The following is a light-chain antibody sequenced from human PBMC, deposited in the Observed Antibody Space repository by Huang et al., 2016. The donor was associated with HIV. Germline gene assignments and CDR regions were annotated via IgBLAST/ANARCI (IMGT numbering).Light chain of an antibody. J-gene: IGKJ5*01. Sequence: DILLTQSPSSLSASVGDRVTITCRASQNINTYLNWYQQKPGKAPNLLIHSASTLQTGVPSRFSVSGSETDFTLTVNSLQPEDSATYYCQQGYSALITFGQGTRL. V-gene: IGKV1-39*01. CDR1: QNINTY. CDR2: SAS. CDR3: QQGYSALIT.